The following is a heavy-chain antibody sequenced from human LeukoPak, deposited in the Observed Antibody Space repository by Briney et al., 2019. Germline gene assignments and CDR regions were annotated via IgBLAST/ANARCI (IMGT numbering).Heavy chain of an antibody. CDR1: GYSISSDYY. CDR3: ARVPYCSSSSCYLFFDY. D-gene: IGHD2-2*01. Sequence: SETLSLTCSVSGYSISSDYYWGWIRQPPGKGLEWIGSIHHSGSTYYNPHLKSRVTISVDTSKNQFSLKLSSVTAADTAVYYCARVPYCSSSSCYLFFDYWGQGTLVTVSS. J-gene: IGHJ4*02. CDR2: IHHSGST. V-gene: IGHV4-38-2*02.